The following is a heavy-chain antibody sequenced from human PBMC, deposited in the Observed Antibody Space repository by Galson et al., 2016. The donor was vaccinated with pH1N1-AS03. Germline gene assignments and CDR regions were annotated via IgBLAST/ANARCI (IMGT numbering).Heavy chain of an antibody. CDR3: TRVSGEDSGGSYKGVSPMDV. J-gene: IGHJ6*02. Sequence: SVKVSCKASGDTLRSHTINWVRQAPGQGLEWMGRINPMVGITDYAKNIQGRVTITADKSTNTDYMELSSLRYEDTAIYYCTRVSGEDSGGSYKGVSPMDVWGQGTTVIVS. CDR1: GDTLRSHT. CDR2: INPMVGIT. V-gene: IGHV1-69*02. D-gene: IGHD2-15*01.